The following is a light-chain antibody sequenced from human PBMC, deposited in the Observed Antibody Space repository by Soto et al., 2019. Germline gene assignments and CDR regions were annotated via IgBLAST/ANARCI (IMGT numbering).Light chain of an antibody. J-gene: IGKJ1*01. CDR2: GAS. V-gene: IGKV3-15*01. CDR3: QQYDTLPRT. CDR1: QSVSSN. Sequence: EIVLTQSPGTLSLSPGERATLSCRASQSVSSNLAWYQQKPGQAPRLLIYGASTRATGIPARFSGSGSGTEFTLTISSLQSEDFAVYYCQQYDTLPRTFGQGTKVDIK.